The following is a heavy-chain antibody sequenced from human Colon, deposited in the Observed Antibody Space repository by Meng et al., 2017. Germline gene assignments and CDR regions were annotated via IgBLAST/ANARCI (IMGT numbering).Heavy chain of an antibody. D-gene: IGHD2-15*01. V-gene: IGHV4-34*01. CDR3: SSLLTLDY. J-gene: IGHJ4*02. Sequence: QGPLHQWGPGLVKPSETLTLTCAINAGPFSGYYWSGIRQAPGKGREWIGEINHSGDTHYNPSLKSRVSMSFDTSKKQFSLHLGSVTAADTAVYYCSSLLTLDYWGPGTLVTVSS. CDR1: AGPFSGYY. CDR2: INHSGDT.